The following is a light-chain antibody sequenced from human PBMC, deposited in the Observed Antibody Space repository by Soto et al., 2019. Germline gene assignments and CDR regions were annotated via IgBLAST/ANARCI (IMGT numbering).Light chain of an antibody. CDR3: QQYSTTPVT. V-gene: IGKV4-1*01. J-gene: IGKJ1*01. Sequence: DIVMTQSPDSLAVSLGERATINCKSSQSLLHLAWYQQKPGQPPKLLIYWASTRESGVPDRCSGSGSGTDFTLTSSSLQAEDGAVYYCQQYSTTPVTFGQGTKVEIK. CDR1: QSLLH. CDR2: WAS.